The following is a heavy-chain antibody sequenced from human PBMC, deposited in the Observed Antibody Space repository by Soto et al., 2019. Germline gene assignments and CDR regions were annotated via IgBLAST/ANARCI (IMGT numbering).Heavy chain of an antibody. V-gene: IGHV3-23*01. D-gene: IGHD3-10*01. CDR3: AKTYTGG. Sequence: LQSGGGIAQPGWSLRLSCTASGFNLRDQALSWVRQAPGGGLEWVSGISGMEDRTNYADFVKGRFFISKDRAKNTLHLQMNGLRDDDTAVYYCAKTYTGGWGQGTQVTVSS. J-gene: IGHJ4*02. CDR2: ISGMEDRT. CDR1: GFNLRDQA.